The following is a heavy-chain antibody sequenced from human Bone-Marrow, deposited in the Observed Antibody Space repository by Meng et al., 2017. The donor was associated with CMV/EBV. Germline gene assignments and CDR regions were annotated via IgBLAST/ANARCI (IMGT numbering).Heavy chain of an antibody. D-gene: IGHD5-18*01. CDR1: GYTFSYYD. CDR3: ARDHEGVDTAMVTQYYYDSSTDY. Sequence: ASVKVSCKASGYTFSYYDIIWVRQAPGQGLEWMGWINPNSGGTNYAQKFQGRVTMTRDTSISTAYMELSRLRSDDTAVYYCARDHEGVDTAMVTQYYYDSSTDYWGQGTLVTGSS. V-gene: IGHV1-2*02. J-gene: IGHJ4*02. CDR2: INPNSGGT.